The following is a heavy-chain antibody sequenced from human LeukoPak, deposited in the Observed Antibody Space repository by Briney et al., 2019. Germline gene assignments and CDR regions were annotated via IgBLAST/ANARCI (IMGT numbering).Heavy chain of an antibody. CDR3: ARGHYGLDY. CDR1: GFTFSDHY. V-gene: IGHV3-11*01. CDR2: IRSGDSSI. J-gene: IGHJ4*02. Sequence: GGSLRLSCAASGFTFSDHYMSCIRDARGKGLEWVSYIRSGDSSISYADSVKGRLTLSRDNTKNSLYLQMSSLRAEETAVYYCARGHYGLDYWGQGTLVTVSS. D-gene: IGHD4-17*01.